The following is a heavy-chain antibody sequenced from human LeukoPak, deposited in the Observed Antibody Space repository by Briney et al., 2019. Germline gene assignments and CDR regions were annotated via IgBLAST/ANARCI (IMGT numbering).Heavy chain of an antibody. Sequence: SETLSLTCTVSGGSISSYYWSWIRQPPGKGLEWIGYIYYTGSTNYNPSLKSRVTISVDTSKNQFSLKLSSVTAADTAVYYCARHGYSSGSLAWFDPWGQGTQVTVSS. V-gene: IGHV4-59*01. CDR1: GGSISSYY. CDR2: IYYTGST. CDR3: ARHGYSSGSLAWFDP. D-gene: IGHD6-19*01. J-gene: IGHJ5*02.